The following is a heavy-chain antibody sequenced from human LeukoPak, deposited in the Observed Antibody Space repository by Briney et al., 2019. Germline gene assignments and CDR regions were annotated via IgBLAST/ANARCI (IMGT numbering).Heavy chain of an antibody. CDR2: IWYDGSNK. D-gene: IGHD3-10*01. CDR3: ARELVNYGSGSYFDY. V-gene: IGHV3-33*01. CDR1: GFTFSSYG. Sequence: GSSLRLSCAASGFTFSSYGMNWVPQAPGKGLEGVAVIWYDGSNKYYADSVKGRFTISRDNSKNTLYLQMNSLRAEDTAVYYCARELVNYGSGSYFDYWGQGTLVTVSS. J-gene: IGHJ4*02.